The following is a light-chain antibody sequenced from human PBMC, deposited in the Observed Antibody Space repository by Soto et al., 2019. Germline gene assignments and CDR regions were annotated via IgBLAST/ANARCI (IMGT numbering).Light chain of an antibody. CDR1: QSIRTN. CDR2: GAS. J-gene: IGKJ3*01. Sequence: PGGTVTLSCRASQSIRTNVAWYQQIPGQAPRLLVYGASTRATGVPARFSGSGSGIEFTLTISSLQSEDSAFYYCQQYFNWPLTWTFGPGTKVQIK. V-gene: IGKV3-15*01. CDR3: QQYFNWPLTWT.